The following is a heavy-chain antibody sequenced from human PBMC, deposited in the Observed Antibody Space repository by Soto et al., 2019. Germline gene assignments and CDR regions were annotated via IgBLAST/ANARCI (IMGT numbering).Heavy chain of an antibody. CDR1: DDSFSNFF. Sequence: PSETLSLTCTVSDDSFSNFFWTWVRQPPGKELEWIGYISSSGSTSSNPSLKSRVTISKDTSKNQFSLNLNSVTAADTALYYCARVSTRRGASFDIWGQGTRVTVS. CDR3: ARVSTRRGASFDI. J-gene: IGHJ3*02. CDR2: ISSSGST. D-gene: IGHD3-10*01. V-gene: IGHV4-59*01.